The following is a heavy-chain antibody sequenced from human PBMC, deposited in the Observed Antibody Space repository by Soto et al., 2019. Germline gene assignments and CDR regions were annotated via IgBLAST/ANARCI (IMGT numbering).Heavy chain of an antibody. V-gene: IGHV1-69*13. CDR1: GDMFDTYT. Sequence: SVKVSCKASGDMFDTYTITWMRQAPGRGLEWVGGIIPRSAKSNYAQKFEGRVTITADESTSTAYMELSSLRSEDTAVYYCARIMITFGGVIPLGDAFDIWGQGTMVTVS. J-gene: IGHJ3*02. CDR2: IIPRSAKS. D-gene: IGHD3-16*02. CDR3: ARIMITFGGVIPLGDAFDI.